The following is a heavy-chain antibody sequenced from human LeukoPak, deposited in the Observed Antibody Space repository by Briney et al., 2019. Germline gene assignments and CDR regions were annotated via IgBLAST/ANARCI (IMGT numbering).Heavy chain of an antibody. CDR1: GFTFDDYG. D-gene: IGHD3-16*01. V-gene: IGHV3-20*04. CDR2: INWNGGST. CDR3: ARDRRLTLHYYYYYYMDV. J-gene: IGHJ6*03. Sequence: PGGSLRLSCAASGFTFDDYGMSWVRQAPGKGLEWVSGINWNGGSTGYADSVKGRFTISRDNAKNSLYLQMNSLRAEDTALYYCARDRRLTLHYYYYYYMDVWGKGTTVTVSS.